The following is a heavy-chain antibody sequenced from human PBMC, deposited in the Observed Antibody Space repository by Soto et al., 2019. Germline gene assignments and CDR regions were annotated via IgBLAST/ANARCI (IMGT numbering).Heavy chain of an antibody. Sequence: ASVKVSCKASGYTFTDYAMHWVRQAPGQRLEWMGWISTGNGNTKYSQKFQGRVTITRDTSATTAYMELSSLRSEDTAVYYCAKGSKMWTPDYWGQGNLVTV. D-gene: IGHD2-21*01. CDR2: ISTGNGNT. V-gene: IGHV1-3*04. J-gene: IGHJ4*02. CDR3: AKGSKMWTPDY. CDR1: GYTFTDYA.